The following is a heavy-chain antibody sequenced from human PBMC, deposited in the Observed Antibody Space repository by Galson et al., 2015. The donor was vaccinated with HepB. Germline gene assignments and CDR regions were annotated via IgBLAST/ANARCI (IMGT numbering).Heavy chain of an antibody. V-gene: IGHV4-34*01. CDR3: ARGPHSYGYRRYFDS. Sequence: ETLSLTCNLYGGSFSGFYWNWIRRPPGKGLAWIGEIDHRGNSKYAPSFKSRVTVSIDSSKNQLSLKVRSVTAADTAVYYCARGPHSYGYRRYFDSWGQGTLVTVSS. D-gene: IGHD5-18*01. J-gene: IGHJ4*02. CDR1: GGSFSGFY. CDR2: IDHRGNS.